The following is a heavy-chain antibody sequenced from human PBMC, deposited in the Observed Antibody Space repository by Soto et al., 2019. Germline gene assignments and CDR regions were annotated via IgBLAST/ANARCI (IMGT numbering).Heavy chain of an antibody. Sequence: EVQLVESGGGLVKPGGSLRLSCAASGLTFSNAWMSWVRQAPGKGLEWGGRIKSRKNGVPTDYGAAVKGRFTISRDDSQNPLYLEMNSLKIEDTAVYYCGNEDAFDMWGQGTLVTVSA. J-gene: IGHJ3*02. CDR1: GLTFSNAW. CDR2: IKSRKNGVPT. CDR3: GNEDAFDM. V-gene: IGHV3-15*01.